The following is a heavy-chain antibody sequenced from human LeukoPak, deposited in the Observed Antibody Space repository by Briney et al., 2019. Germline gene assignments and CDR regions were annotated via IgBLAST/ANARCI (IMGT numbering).Heavy chain of an antibody. D-gene: IGHD1-7*01. CDR2: IRYDGSNK. Sequence: PGGSLRLSCAASELPFSHSGMHWVRQAPGKGLEWVAFIRYDGSNKYYADSVKGRFTISRDNSKNALYLQMNSLRGEDTAVYYCFGITVTDVPYWGQGTLVTVSS. CDR3: FGITVTDVPY. J-gene: IGHJ4*02. V-gene: IGHV3-30*02. CDR1: ELPFSHSG.